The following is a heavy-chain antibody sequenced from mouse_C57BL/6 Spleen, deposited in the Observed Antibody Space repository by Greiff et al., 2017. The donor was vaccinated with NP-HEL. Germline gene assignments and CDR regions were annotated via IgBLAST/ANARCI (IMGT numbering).Heavy chain of an antibody. CDR3: ARGELRRGYYFDY. Sequence: EVKLEESGPGMVKPSQSLSLTCTVTGYSITSGYDWHWIRHFPGNKLEWMGYISYSGSTNYNPSLKSRISITQDKSKNLFFLKLNSVTTEDKATYYCARGELRRGYYFDYWGQGTTLTVSS. CDR1: GYSITSGYD. J-gene: IGHJ2*01. CDR2: ISYSGST. V-gene: IGHV3-1*01. D-gene: IGHD1-1*01.